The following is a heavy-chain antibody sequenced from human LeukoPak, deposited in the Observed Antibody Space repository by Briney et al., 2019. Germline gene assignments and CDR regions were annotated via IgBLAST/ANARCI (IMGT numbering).Heavy chain of an antibody. Sequence: SCKASGYTFTTYAMHWVRQAPGKGLEWVAVISYDGGNKYYADSVKGRFTISRDNSKNTLYLQMNSLRAEDTAVYYCARDSFRPIAAPGGYWGQGTLVTVSS. D-gene: IGHD6-13*01. CDR2: ISYDGGNK. V-gene: IGHV3-30-3*01. J-gene: IGHJ4*02. CDR3: ARDSFRPIAAPGGY. CDR1: GYTFTTYA.